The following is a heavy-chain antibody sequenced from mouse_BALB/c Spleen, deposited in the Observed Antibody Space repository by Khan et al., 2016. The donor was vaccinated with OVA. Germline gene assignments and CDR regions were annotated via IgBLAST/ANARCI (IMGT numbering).Heavy chain of an antibody. V-gene: IGHV9-2-1*01. CDR1: GYTFTDYS. CDR3: SRDRDDYIDD. J-gene: IGHJ2*01. Sequence: QIQLVQSGPELKKPGETVKISCKASGYTFTDYSMHWVKQAPGKGLKWMGWINTETGEPTYADDFKGRFAFSLETSASTAYLLINNLKNEDTATYVGSRDRDDYIDDWGQGTTRKGSS. CDR2: INTETGEP. D-gene: IGHD2-14*01.